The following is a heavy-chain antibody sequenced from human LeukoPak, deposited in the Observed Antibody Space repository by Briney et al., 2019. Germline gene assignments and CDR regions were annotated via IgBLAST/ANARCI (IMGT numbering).Heavy chain of an antibody. J-gene: IGHJ5*02. Sequence: GSLRLSCAASGFTFSSYWMHWVRQAPGKGLVWVSRINSDGSSTSYADSVKGRFTISRDNAKNTLYLQMNSLRAEDTAVYYCARDRAVAYEYNWFDPWGQGTLVTVSS. D-gene: IGHD5-12*01. CDR1: GFTFSSYW. V-gene: IGHV3-74*01. CDR3: ARDRAVAYEYNWFDP. CDR2: INSDGSST.